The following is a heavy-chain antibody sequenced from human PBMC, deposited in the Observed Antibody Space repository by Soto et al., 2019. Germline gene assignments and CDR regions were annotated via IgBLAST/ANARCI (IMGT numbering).Heavy chain of an antibody. J-gene: IGHJ4*02. Sequence: GGPTRLSCAASGFTFSSRGMNWIRQAQGKGLEWISYISSSSSTIYYADSVKGRFTISRDNAKNSLYLQMNSLRDEDTAVYYCARKRAYCGSDCYWLDYWGQGTLVTVSS. CDR3: ARKRAYCGSDCYWLDY. CDR1: GFTFSSRG. D-gene: IGHD2-21*02. CDR2: ISSSSSTI. V-gene: IGHV3-48*02.